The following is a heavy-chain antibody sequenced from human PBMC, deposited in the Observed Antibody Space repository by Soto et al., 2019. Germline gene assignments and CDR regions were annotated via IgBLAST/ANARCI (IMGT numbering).Heavy chain of an antibody. CDR2: ISGDGSST. D-gene: IGHD3-16*01. V-gene: IGHV3-74*01. CDR3: ARPRAYTNYGLDV. CDR1: GLTFRSYW. J-gene: IGHJ6*02. Sequence: EVQLVESGGGLVQPGGSLRLSCVVSGLTFRSYWMHWVRQAPGKGLLWVSRISGDGSSTNYADSVKGRFTISRDNAKNTLYLQMNSLRAEDTAVYYCARPRAYTNYGLDVWGQGTTVTVSS.